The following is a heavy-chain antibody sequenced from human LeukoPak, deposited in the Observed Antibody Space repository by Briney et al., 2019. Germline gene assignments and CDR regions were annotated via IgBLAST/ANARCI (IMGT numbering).Heavy chain of an antibody. V-gene: IGHV4-59*01. Sequence: SETLSLTCTVSGGSISSYYCSWIPQPPGKGLEWIGYITYSGRTNYNPSLKSRVNVSVDTSKNQFSLKLSSVTAADTAVYYCARLGSNNWFDPWGQGTLVTVSS. J-gene: IGHJ5*02. CDR2: ITYSGRT. CDR3: ARLGSNNWFDP. CDR1: GGSISSYY.